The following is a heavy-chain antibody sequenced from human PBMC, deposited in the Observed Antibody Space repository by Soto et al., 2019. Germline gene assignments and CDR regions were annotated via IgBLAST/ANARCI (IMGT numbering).Heavy chain of an antibody. CDR2: IYYSGST. CDR3: ARSNYYVHNWFDP. V-gene: IGHV4-31*03. Sequence: SETLSLTCTVSGGSISSGGYYWSWIRQHPGKGLEWIGYIYYSGSTYYNPSLKSRVTISVDTSKNQFSLKLSSVTAADTAVYYCARSNYYVHNWFDPWGQGTLVTVSS. J-gene: IGHJ5*02. CDR1: GGSISSGGYY. D-gene: IGHD3-10*02.